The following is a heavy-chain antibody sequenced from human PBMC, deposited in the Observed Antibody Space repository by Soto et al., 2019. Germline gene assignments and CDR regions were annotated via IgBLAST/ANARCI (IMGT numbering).Heavy chain of an antibody. CDR3: ARDITIGYFDY. J-gene: IGHJ4*02. V-gene: IGHV3-33*01. CDR2: IWYDGSNK. CDR1: GFTFSSYG. D-gene: IGHD3-10*01. Sequence: QVQLVESGGGVVQPGRSLRLSCAASGFTFSSYGMHWVRQAPGKGLEWVAVIWYDGSNKYYADSVKGRFTISRDNSKNTLYLQMNSLRAEATAVYYCARDITIGYFDYWGQGTLVTVSS.